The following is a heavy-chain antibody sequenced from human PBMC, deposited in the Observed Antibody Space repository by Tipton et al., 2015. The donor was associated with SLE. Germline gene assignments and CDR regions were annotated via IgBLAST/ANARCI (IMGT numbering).Heavy chain of an antibody. V-gene: IGHV3-21*01. D-gene: IGHD6-13*01. Sequence: SLRLSCAASGFTFSSYSMNWVRQAPGKGLEWVPSISSSSSYIYYADSVKGRFTISRDNAKNSLYLQMNSLRAEDTAVYYCARGGDRIAAAVPFDYWGQGTLVTVSS. CDR2: ISSSSSYI. J-gene: IGHJ4*02. CDR3: ARGGDRIAAAVPFDY. CDR1: GFTFSSYS.